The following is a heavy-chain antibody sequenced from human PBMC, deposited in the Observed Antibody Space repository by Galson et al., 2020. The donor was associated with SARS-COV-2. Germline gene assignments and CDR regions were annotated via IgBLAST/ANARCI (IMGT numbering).Heavy chain of an antibody. Sequence: GGSLRLSCAASGFTFSSYAMHWVRQAPGKGLEWVAVISYDGSNKYYADSVKGRFTISRDNSKNTLYLQMNSLRAEDTAVYYCARETLPYDSLGPRFDLWGRGTLVTVSS. V-gene: IGHV3-30*01. D-gene: IGHD3-22*01. CDR1: GFTFSSYA. CDR3: ARETLPYDSLGPRFDL. CDR2: ISYDGSNK. J-gene: IGHJ2*01.